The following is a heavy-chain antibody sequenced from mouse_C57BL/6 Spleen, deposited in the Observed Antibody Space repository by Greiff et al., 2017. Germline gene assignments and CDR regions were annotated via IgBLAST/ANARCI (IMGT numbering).Heavy chain of an antibody. J-gene: IGHJ2*01. Sequence: VQLQQSGPELVKPGASVKISCKASGYTFTDYYMNWVKQSHGKSLEWIGDINPNNGGTSYNQKFKGKATLTVDKSSSTAYMELRSLTSEDSAVYYCARREGVDWGQGTTLTVSS. CDR3: ARREGVD. CDR2: INPNNGGT. V-gene: IGHV1-26*01. CDR1: GYTFTDYY.